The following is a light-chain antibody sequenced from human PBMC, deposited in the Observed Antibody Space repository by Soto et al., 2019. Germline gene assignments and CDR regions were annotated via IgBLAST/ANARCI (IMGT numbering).Light chain of an antibody. Sequence: IQMTQSPSTLSASVGDRVTITCRDSQSIGSWLAWYQQKPGKAPKVLIYDASSLESGVPSRFSGSGSGTEFTLTISSLQPDDFATYYCQQYNSYSTFGQGTKVDIK. CDR1: QSIGSW. CDR2: DAS. J-gene: IGKJ1*01. CDR3: QQYNSYST. V-gene: IGKV1-5*01.